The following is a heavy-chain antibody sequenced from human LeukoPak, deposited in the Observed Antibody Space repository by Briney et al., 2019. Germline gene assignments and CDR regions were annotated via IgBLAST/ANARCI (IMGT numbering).Heavy chain of an antibody. V-gene: IGHV3-30-3*01. J-gene: IGHJ4*02. Sequence: GGSLRLSCAASGFTFSNYAMSWVRQAPGKGLEWVAVISYDGSDKYYADFVKGRFTISRDNSKNTLYLQMNSLRAEDTAVYYCARSGIQLWSYSDYWGQGTLVTVSS. CDR3: ARSGIQLWSYSDY. CDR2: ISYDGSDK. D-gene: IGHD5-18*01. CDR1: GFTFSNYA.